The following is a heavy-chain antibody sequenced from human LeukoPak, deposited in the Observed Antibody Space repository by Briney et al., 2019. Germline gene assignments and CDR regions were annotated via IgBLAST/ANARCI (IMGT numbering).Heavy chain of an antibody. V-gene: IGHV4-39*01. CDR3: ARHAHNPTFDF. D-gene: IGHD1-14*01. CDR1: GGSISSYY. J-gene: IGHJ4*02. CDR2: ISYSGTT. Sequence: PSETLSLTCTVSGGSISSYYWSWIRQPPGKGLEWIGSISYSGTTYYNPSLKSRVTISEDTSKNQFSLKLSSVTAADTAVYYCARHAHNPTFDFWGQGALVTVSS.